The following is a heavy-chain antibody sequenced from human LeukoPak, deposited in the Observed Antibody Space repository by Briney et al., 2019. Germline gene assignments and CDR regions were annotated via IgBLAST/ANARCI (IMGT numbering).Heavy chain of an antibody. J-gene: IGHJ5*02. D-gene: IGHD2-21*02. CDR3: ARGRYCGGDCYSKWFDP. V-gene: IGHV4-61*01. CDR1: GGSVSSGSYY. Sequence: SETLSLTCTVSGGSVSSGSYYWSWIRQPPGKGLEWIGYFYYSGSTNYHPSLKSRVTISVDTSKNQFSLKLSSVTAADTAVYYCARGRYCGGDCYSKWFDPWGQGTLVTVSS. CDR2: FYYSGST.